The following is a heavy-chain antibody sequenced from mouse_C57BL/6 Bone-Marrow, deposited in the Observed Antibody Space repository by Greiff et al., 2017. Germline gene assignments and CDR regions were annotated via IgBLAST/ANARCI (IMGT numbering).Heavy chain of an antibody. Sequence: QVQLQQSGAELARPGASVKMSCKASGYTFTSYTMHWVKQRPGQGLEWIGYINPSSGYTKYNQKFKDKATLTADKSSSTAYMQLSRLTSEDSAVYDCARWDREAMDYWGQGTSVTVSS. D-gene: IGHD3-3*01. CDR1: GYTFTSYT. CDR3: ARWDREAMDY. J-gene: IGHJ4*01. CDR2: INPSSGYT. V-gene: IGHV1-4*01.